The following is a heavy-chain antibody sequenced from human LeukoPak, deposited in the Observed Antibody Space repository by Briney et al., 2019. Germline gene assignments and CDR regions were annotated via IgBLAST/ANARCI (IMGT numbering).Heavy chain of an antibody. CDR2: IYHSGST. CDR1: GYSISSGYY. D-gene: IGHD2-2*02. J-gene: IGHJ5*02. V-gene: IGHV4-38-2*02. Sequence: SETLSLTCTVSGYSISSGYYWGWIRQPPGKGLEWIGSIYHSGSTYYNPSLKSRVTISVDTSKNQFSLKLSSVTAADTAVYYCASHIVVVPAAISRGENWFDPWGQGTLVTVFS. CDR3: ASHIVVVPAAISRGENWFDP.